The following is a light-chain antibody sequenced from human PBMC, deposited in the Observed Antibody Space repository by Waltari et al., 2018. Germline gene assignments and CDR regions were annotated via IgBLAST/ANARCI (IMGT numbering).Light chain of an antibody. CDR1: NCGDKY. Sequence: YELTQPPSVSVSPGQTASTPCPGANCGDKYVSWYKQKPGNPPVVVMYKDEKRPSGIPERFSGSNSGNTATLTISGTQAMDEADYHCHAWDSAAVVFGGGTKLTVL. CDR2: KDE. CDR3: HAWDSAAVV. J-gene: IGLJ2*01. V-gene: IGLV3-1*01.